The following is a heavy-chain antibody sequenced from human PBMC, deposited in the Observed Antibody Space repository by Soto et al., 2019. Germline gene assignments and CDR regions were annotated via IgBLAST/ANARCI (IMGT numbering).Heavy chain of an antibody. J-gene: IGHJ4*02. CDR3: VKERMEQYQELPFFEY. D-gene: IGHD2-2*01. CDR2: ISFDGSNK. V-gene: IGHV3-30*18. Sequence: PGGSLRLSCAASGFTFSNYGMHWVRQAPGKGVEWVAVISFDGSNKYYADSVRGRFTISRDNSKNTLYVQMNSLRPEDTAVYYCVKERMEQYQELPFFEYWGQGTRVTVSS. CDR1: GFTFSNYG.